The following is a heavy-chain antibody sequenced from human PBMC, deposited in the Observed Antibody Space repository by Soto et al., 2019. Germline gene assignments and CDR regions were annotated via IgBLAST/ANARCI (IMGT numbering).Heavy chain of an antibody. V-gene: IGHV1-46*01. J-gene: IGHJ4*02. CDR2: INPSGGST. CDR3: ARGRGGLVTTYYFDY. CDR1: GYTFTSYY. D-gene: IGHD4-17*01. Sequence: QVQLVQSGAEVKKPGASVKVSCKASGYTFTSYYMHWVRQAPGQGLEWMGKINPSGGSTNYAQKFQGRVTITRDTPTTTVNMERGGLRSEDTAVYYWARGRGGLVTTYYFDYWGQGTLVTVSS.